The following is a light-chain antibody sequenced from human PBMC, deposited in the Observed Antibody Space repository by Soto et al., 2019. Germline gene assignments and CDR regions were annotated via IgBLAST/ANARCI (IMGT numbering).Light chain of an antibody. J-gene: IGKJ1*01. V-gene: IGKV3-15*01. CDR3: QQYDVWPET. CDR2: GAS. Sequence: DIVLTPSPATLSSSPVERATLSCRASQSVSSYLAWYQQKPGQAPRLLIYGASTRATGIPARFSGRGSGTEFILTISSLQSEDFAVYYCQQYDVWPETFGQGTKVDIK. CDR1: QSVSSY.